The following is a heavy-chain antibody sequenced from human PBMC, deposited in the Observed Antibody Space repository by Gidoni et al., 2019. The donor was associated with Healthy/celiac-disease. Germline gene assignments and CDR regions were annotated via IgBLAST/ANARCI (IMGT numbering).Heavy chain of an antibody. CDR2: IYYSGST. Sequence: QLQLQESGPGLVKPSETLSLTCTVSGGSISSSSYYWGWIRQPPGKGLEWIGSIYYSGSTYYNPSLKSRVTISVDTSKNQFSLKLSSVTAADTAVYYCARQELGNGPTDYWGQGTLVTVSS. V-gene: IGHV4-39*01. J-gene: IGHJ4*02. CDR1: GGSISSSSYY. CDR3: ARQELGNGPTDY. D-gene: IGHD1-26*01.